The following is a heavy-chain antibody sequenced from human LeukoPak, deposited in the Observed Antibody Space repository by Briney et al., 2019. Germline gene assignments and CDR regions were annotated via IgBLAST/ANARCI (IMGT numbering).Heavy chain of an antibody. J-gene: IGHJ4*02. CDR1: GYSISNRFY. V-gene: IGHV4-38-2*02. CDR2: MFHSGST. Sequence: SETLSLTCAVSGYSISNRFYWGWIRQPPGKGLEWIGSMFHSGSTYYNPSLKSRVAMSVDTSKNQFSLKLSSVTAADTAVYYCARDSGTYHTLNSWGQGTLVTVSS. CDR3: ARDSGTYHTLNS. D-gene: IGHD1-26*01.